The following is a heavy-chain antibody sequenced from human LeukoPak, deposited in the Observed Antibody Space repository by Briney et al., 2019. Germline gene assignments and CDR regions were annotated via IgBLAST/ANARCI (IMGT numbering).Heavy chain of an antibody. J-gene: IGHJ3*02. CDR2: INHSGST. V-gene: IGHV4-34*01. CDR1: VGCFCGYY. Sequence: SSETLTHTCALHVGCFCGYYWSSIRLPPGKGLEWIGEINHSGSTNYNPSLKSRVTISVDTSKNQFSLKLSSVTAADTAVDYFARGRYIMNSADAFYIWGQRTMVTVSS. D-gene: IGHD1-14*01. CDR3: ARGRYIMNSADAFYI.